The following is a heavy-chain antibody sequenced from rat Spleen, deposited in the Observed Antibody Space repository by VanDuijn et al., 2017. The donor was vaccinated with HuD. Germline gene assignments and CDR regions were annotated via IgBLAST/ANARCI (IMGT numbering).Heavy chain of an antibody. V-gene: IGHV5-17*01. CDR3: ARHRGNYGAYNVMDA. CDR2: IIFAGSST. CDR1: GFNFSDYA. Sequence: EVQLVESGGGLVQPGRSLKLSCAASGFNFSDYAMAWVRQAPKKGLEWVATIIFAGSSTYYRDSVKGRFTIPRDNAKSTLYLQMDSLRSEDTATYYCARHRGNYGAYNVMDAWGQGTSVTVSS. J-gene: IGHJ4*01. D-gene: IGHD1-11*01.